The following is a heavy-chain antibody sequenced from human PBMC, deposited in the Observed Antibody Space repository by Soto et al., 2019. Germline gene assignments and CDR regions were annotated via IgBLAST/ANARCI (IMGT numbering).Heavy chain of an antibody. J-gene: IGHJ4*02. D-gene: IGHD1-7*01. CDR3: TTSHAGELNN. CDR2: IVEGGAT. Sequence: QVQLQESGPGLVKPSGTLSLTCAVAGGSISSSSWWTWVRQSPGKGLEWIGEIVEGGATNYNPSLKSRLTMSVDKSKNQFSLNLSSLTAADTAVYFCTTSHAGELNNWGQGTLVTVSS. V-gene: IGHV4-4*02. CDR1: GGSISSSSW.